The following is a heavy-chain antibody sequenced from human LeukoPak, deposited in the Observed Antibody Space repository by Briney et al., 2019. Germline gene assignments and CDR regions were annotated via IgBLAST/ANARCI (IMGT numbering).Heavy chain of an antibody. CDR3: AKEGSYDILTGYSPDAFDI. Sequence: GGSLRLSCAASGFMFSSYAMSWVRQAPGKGLEWVSAISGSGGSTYYADSVKGRFTISRDNSKNTLYLQMNSLRAEDTAVYYCAKEGSYDILTGYSPDAFDIWGQGTMVTVSS. J-gene: IGHJ3*02. CDR1: GFMFSSYA. V-gene: IGHV3-23*01. D-gene: IGHD3-9*01. CDR2: ISGSGGST.